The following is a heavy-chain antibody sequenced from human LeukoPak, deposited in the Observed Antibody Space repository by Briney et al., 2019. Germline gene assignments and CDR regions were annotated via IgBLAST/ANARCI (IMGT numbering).Heavy chain of an antibody. CDR3: ARGEPIYGSGSYYNPNNDY. J-gene: IGHJ4*02. D-gene: IGHD3-10*01. CDR1: GDSISSGSYY. Sequence: SETLSLTCTVSGDSISSGSYYWSWIRQPAGKGLEWIGRIYTSGSTNYNPSLKSRVTISVDTSKNQFSLKLSSVTAADTAVYYCARGEPIYGSGSYYNPNNDYWGQGTLVTVSS. V-gene: IGHV4-61*02. CDR2: IYTSGST.